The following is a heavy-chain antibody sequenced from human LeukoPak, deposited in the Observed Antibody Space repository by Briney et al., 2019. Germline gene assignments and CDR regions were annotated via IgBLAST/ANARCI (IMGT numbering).Heavy chain of an antibody. J-gene: IGHJ4*02. CDR2: IYYSGST. D-gene: IGHD3-10*01. Sequence: PSETLSLTCTVSGGSISSSSYYWGWIRQPPEKGLEWIGSIYYSGSTYYNPSLKSRVTISVDTSKNQFSLKLSSVTAADTAVYYCARRPFGEEPNYWGQGTLVTVSS. CDR1: GGSISSSSYY. V-gene: IGHV4-39*01. CDR3: ARRPFGEEPNY.